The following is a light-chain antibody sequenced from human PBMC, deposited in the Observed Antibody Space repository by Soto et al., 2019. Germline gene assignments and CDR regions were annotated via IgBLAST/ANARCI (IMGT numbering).Light chain of an antibody. J-gene: IGLJ2*01. CDR3: QAWDSSTVV. Sequence: SYELTQPPSVSVSPGQTASITCAGDKLGDNYTYWYQQKPGQSPVLVIYEDNKRPSGIPERFFGSNSGNTATLTISGTQAMDEADYYCQAWDSSTVVFGGGTKLTVL. CDR2: EDN. CDR1: KLGDNY. V-gene: IGLV3-1*01.